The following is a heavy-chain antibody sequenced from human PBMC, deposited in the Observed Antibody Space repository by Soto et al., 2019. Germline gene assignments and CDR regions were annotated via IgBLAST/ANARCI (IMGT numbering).Heavy chain of an antibody. CDR1: GGSVSSNY. J-gene: IGHJ6*03. CDR2: VSYSGET. D-gene: IGHD6-6*01. Sequence: QVVLQESGPGLVKPSETLSLTCTVSGGSVSSNYWSWIRQPPGEGLEWIGYVSYSGETNYKPSLKSRVTMSVDRSKNQFSLKLSCVTAADTAVYYCARSVPYEMAARPFFYYYYLDFWGTGTTVTVSS. CDR3: ARSVPYEMAARPFFYYYYLDF. V-gene: IGHV4-59*08.